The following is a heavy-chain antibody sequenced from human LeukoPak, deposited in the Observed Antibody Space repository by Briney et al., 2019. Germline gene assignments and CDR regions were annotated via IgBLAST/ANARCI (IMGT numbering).Heavy chain of an antibody. CDR1: GGSFSGYY. J-gene: IGHJ4*02. CDR2: INHSGST. CDR3: ARAKGIAAAGNFDY. Sequence: SETLSLTCAVYGGSFSGYYWSWIRQPPGKGLEWIGEINHSGSTNYNPSLKSRVTISVDTSKNQFSLKLSCVTAADTAVYYCARAKGIAAAGNFDYWGQGTLVTVSS. D-gene: IGHD6-13*01. V-gene: IGHV4-34*01.